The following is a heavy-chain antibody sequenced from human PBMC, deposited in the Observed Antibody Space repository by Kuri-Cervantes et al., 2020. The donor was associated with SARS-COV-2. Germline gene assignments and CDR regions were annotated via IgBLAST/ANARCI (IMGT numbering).Heavy chain of an antibody. D-gene: IGHD5-12*01. CDR3: ARRRGYSGYVARPSYFDY. CDR1: GGPFSGYY. J-gene: IGHJ4*02. Sequence: GSLRLSCAVYGGPFSGYYWSWIRQPPGKGLEWIGEINHSGSTNYNPSLKSRVTISVDTSKNQFSLKLSSVTAADTAVYYYARRRGYSGYVARPSYFDYWGQGTLVTVSS. V-gene: IGHV4-34*01. CDR2: INHSGST.